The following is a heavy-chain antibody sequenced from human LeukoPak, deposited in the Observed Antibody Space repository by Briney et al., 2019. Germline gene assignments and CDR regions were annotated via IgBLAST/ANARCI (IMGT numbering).Heavy chain of an antibody. Sequence: GGSLRLSCAASGFTFSSYSMNWVRQAPGKGLEWVSSISSSSSYIYYADSVKGRFTISRDNAKNSLYLQMNSLRAEDTAVYYCARGKESDNFDYWGQGTLVTVSS. CDR1: GFTFSSYS. CDR2: ISSSSSYI. V-gene: IGHV3-21*01. J-gene: IGHJ4*02. D-gene: IGHD3-9*01. CDR3: ARGKESDNFDY.